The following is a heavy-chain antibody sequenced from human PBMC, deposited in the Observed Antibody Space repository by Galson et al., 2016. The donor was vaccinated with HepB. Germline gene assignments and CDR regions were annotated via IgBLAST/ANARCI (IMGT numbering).Heavy chain of an antibody. J-gene: IGHJ5*02. Sequence: SLRLSCAASGVPFIKYAMSWVRQAPGRGLEWVSAISTDGSRTYYADSVKGRFTISRDNSKNTLYLQMNSLRAEDTAVYYCANIVVMTVEADHWGQGTLVTVSS. CDR3: ANIVVMTVEADH. CDR1: GVPFIKYA. D-gene: IGHD2-15*01. V-gene: IGHV3-23*01. CDR2: ISTDGSRT.